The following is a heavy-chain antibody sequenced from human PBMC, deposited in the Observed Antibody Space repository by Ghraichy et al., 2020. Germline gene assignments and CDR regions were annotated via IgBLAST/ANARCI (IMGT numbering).Heavy chain of an antibody. D-gene: IGHD3-3*01. V-gene: IGHV3-48*03. CDR3: ARELRFLESTQYYHGMDV. Sequence: GGSLRLSCAASGFTFSAYEMNWVRQAPGKGLEWLSYISSGGSSIYYADSVKGRVTISRDNAKNSLYLQMTSLRAEDTAVYYCARELRFLESTQYYHGMDVWGQGATVTVSS. CDR2: ISSGGSSI. J-gene: IGHJ6*02. CDR1: GFTFSAYE.